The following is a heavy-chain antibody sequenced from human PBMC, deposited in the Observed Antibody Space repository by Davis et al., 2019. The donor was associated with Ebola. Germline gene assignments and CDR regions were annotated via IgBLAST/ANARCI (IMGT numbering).Heavy chain of an antibody. V-gene: IGHV3-48*01. D-gene: IGHD3-10*01. J-gene: IGHJ5*02. CDR1: GFKISRYS. CDR2: ITSTSSVT. Sequence: GGSLRLSCSISGFKISRYSLNWVRQAPGKGLEWLSYITSTSSVTYYADSVRGRFTTTRDNDKNSLYLQMNSLRAEDTAVYYCAVIDAYGPDWFDPWGQGTLVTVSS. CDR3: AVIDAYGPDWFDP.